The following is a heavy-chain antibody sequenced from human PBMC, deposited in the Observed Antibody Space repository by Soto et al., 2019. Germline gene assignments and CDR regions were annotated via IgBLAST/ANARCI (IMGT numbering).Heavy chain of an antibody. CDR1: GGTFSSYA. Sequence: SVKVSCKASGGTFSSYAISWVRQAPGQGLEWMGGIIPIFGTANYAQKFQGRITITADESTSTAYMELSSLRSEDTAVYYCARPPGGGKGGMDVWGQGITVTVSS. J-gene: IGHJ6*02. CDR3: ARPPGGGKGGMDV. V-gene: IGHV1-69*13. CDR2: IIPIFGTA. D-gene: IGHD3-16*01.